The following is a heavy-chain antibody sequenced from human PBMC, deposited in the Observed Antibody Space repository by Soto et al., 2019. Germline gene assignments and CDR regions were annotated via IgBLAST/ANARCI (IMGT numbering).Heavy chain of an antibody. V-gene: IGHV3-23*01. Sequence: GGSLRLSCAASGFSVSSDYMSWVRQAPGEGLEWLSVISGSGEHTYSAASVKGRFTISRDNSKKIMYLQMDRLRVEDTALYYCARDRMLYATDYFYPMDVWGQGTTVTVSS. D-gene: IGHD2-8*01. CDR2: ISGSGEHT. J-gene: IGHJ6*02. CDR3: ARDRMLYATDYFYPMDV. CDR1: GFSVSSDY.